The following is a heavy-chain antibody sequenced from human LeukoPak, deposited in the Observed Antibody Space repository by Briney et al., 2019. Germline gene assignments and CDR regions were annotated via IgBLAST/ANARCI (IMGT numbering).Heavy chain of an antibody. CDR2: ISSSSSYI. V-gene: IGHV3-21*01. CDR3: ARVGVAATQGNDY. J-gene: IGHJ4*02. CDR1: GFTFSSYS. D-gene: IGHD2-15*01. Sequence: PGGSLRLSCAASGFTFSSYSMNWVRQAPGKGLEWVSSISSSSSYIYYADSVKGRFTTSRDNAKNSLYLQMNSLRAEDTAVYYCARVGVAATQGNDYWGQGTLVTVSS.